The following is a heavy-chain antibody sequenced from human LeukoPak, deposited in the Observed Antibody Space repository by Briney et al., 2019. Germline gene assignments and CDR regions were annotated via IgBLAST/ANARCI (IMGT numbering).Heavy chain of an antibody. V-gene: IGHV1-2*02. Sequence: ASVKVSCKASGYTFTGYYIHWVRQAPGQGLEWMGWINPNSGGTNYAQNFQGRVTMTRDTSISTAYMELSRLRSDDTAVYYCARDLTDNNSGWTLDAFDIWGQGTMVTVSS. J-gene: IGHJ3*02. CDR1: GYTFTGYY. CDR3: ARDLTDNNSGWTLDAFDI. D-gene: IGHD6-19*01. CDR2: INPNSGGT.